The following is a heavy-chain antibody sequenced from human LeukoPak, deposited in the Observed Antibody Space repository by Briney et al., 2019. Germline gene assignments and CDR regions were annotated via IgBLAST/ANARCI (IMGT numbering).Heavy chain of an antibody. Sequence: GASVKVSCKASGYTFTSYYMHWVRQAPGQGLEWMGIINPSGGSTSYAQKFQGRVTMTRDTSTSTVYMELSSLRSEDTAVYYCARGSGTVITIFGVVIQNWFDPWGQGTLVTVSS. CDR2: INPSGGST. CDR1: GYTFTSYY. CDR3: ARGSGTVITIFGVVIQNWFDP. V-gene: IGHV1-46*01. D-gene: IGHD3-3*01. J-gene: IGHJ5*02.